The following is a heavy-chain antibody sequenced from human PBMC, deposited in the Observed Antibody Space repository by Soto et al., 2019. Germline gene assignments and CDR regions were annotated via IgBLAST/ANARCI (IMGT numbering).Heavy chain of an antibody. CDR2: ITWNSNNL. J-gene: IGHJ6*02. V-gene: IGHV3-9*01. CDR3: TKYTYTSRYAYYGMDV. CDR1: GFKFDDYA. D-gene: IGHD2-2*01. Sequence: GGSLRLSCTASGFKFDDYAMHWVRQAPGKGLEWVSGITWNSNNLDYADSVKGRFTISRDDSKSAAYLQMNSLKSEDTGVYYCTKYTYTSRYAYYGMDVWGPGTTVTVSS.